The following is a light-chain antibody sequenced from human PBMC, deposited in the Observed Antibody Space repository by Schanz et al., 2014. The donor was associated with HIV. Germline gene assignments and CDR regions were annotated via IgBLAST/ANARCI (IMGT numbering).Light chain of an antibody. CDR3: QTWGTGSHVV. Sequence: QLVLTQSPSASASLGASVKLTCTLSSGHSSYAIAWHQQQPEKGPRYLMKLNSDGSHGKGDGIPDRFSGSSSGAERYLTISSLQSEDEADYFCQTWGTGSHVVFGGGTKLT. J-gene: IGLJ2*01. CDR1: SGHSSYA. CDR2: LNSDGSH. V-gene: IGLV4-69*01.